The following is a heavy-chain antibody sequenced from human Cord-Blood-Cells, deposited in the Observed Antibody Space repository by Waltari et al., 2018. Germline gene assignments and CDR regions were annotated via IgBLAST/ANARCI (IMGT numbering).Heavy chain of an antibody. D-gene: IGHD6-6*01. CDR1: GGSFSGYY. CDR2: INHSGST. J-gene: IGHJ6*03. V-gene: IGHV4-34*01. CDR3: ASGEQLPGYYYYMDV. Sequence: QVQLQPWGAGLLKPSETLSLTCAVYGGSFSGYYWSWIRQPPGKGLEWIGEINHSGSTNYNPSLKSRVTISVDTSKNQFSLKLSSVTAADTAVYYCASGEQLPGYYYYMDVWGKGTTVTVSS.